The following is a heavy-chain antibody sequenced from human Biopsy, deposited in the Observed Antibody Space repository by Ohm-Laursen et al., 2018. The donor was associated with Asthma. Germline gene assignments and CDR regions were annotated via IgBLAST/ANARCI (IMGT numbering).Heavy chain of an antibody. CDR3: ASDFPKDYVRYIFPF. J-gene: IGHJ4*02. CDR2: HDHEEGGT. D-gene: IGHD4-17*01. CDR1: GYVLTDLC. Sequence: SVKAACKVSGYVLTDLCVHGVRQARGQGPEWMGGHDHEEGGTVNARRFQGRVTMTEDTSTDTAYMELSSLSSDDTAVYYCASDFPKDYVRYIFPFWGQGTLVPDSS. V-gene: IGHV1-24*01.